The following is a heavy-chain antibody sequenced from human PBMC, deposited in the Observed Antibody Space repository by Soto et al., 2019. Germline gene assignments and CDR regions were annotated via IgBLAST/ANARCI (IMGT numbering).Heavy chain of an antibody. CDR3: VRGPGGDYSPY. CDR1: VGSFSGYY. D-gene: IGHD4-17*01. V-gene: IGHV4-34*01. Sequence: QEQLQQWGAGLLKPSETLSLTCAVYVGSFSGYYWSWIRQPPGKGLEWIGEINHSGNTNYNPSLKRRVTISVDTSKNQFSLKLTSLTAADTAVYYCVRGPGGDYSPYWGQGTRVTVSS. CDR2: INHSGNT. J-gene: IGHJ4*02.